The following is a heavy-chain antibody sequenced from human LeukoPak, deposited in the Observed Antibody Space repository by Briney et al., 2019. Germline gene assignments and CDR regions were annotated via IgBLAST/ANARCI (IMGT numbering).Heavy chain of an antibody. J-gene: IGHJ5*02. CDR2: IDYSGTT. CDR1: VCFISDNY. Sequence: SETLSLTCTVSVCFISDNYWSGIRQPPGKGLEWIGYIDYSGTTNYNPSLKSRVTISVDTSKNQFSLKLSSVHAAVTAVDYCAREPAVDHLSWFDPWGQGTLVTVSS. V-gene: IGHV4-59*01. CDR3: AREPAVDHLSWFDP. D-gene: IGHD6-25*01.